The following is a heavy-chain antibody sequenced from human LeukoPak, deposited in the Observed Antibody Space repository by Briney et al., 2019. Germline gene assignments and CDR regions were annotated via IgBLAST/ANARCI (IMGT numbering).Heavy chain of an antibody. CDR3: ARAVLEDDYVWGSLIGGFDY. D-gene: IGHD3-16*01. J-gene: IGHJ4*02. V-gene: IGHV3-30-3*01. Sequence: PERSLRLSCAASGFTFSSYPMHWVRQAPGKGLEWVAVISYDGSNKYYADSVKGRFTISRDNSKNTLYLQMNSLRAEDTAVYYCARAVLEDDYVWGSLIGGFDYWGQGTLVTVSS. CDR1: GFTFSSYP. CDR2: ISYDGSNK.